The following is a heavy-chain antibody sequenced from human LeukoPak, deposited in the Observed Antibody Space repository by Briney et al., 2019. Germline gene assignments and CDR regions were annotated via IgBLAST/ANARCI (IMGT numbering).Heavy chain of an antibody. CDR1: GGSFSGYY. D-gene: IGHD6-13*01. J-gene: IGHJ6*03. CDR3: ARRIAAARYYYYYYMDV. CDR2: INHSGST. Sequence: KPSETLSLTCAVYGGSFSGYYWSWIRQPPGKGLEWIGEINHSGSTNYNPSLKSRVTISVDTSKNQFSLKLSSVTAADTAVYYCARRIAAARYYYYYYMDVWGKGTTVTISS. V-gene: IGHV4-34*01.